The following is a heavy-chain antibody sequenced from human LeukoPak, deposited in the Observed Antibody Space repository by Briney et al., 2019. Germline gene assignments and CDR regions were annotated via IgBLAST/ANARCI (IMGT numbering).Heavy chain of an antibody. CDR3: AKTTSFVVVPHDFDY. CDR2: ISGSGGST. J-gene: IGHJ4*02. Sequence: GGSLRLSCAASGFTFCSYAMSWVRQAPGKGLEWVSAISGSGGSTYYADSVKGRFTISRDNSKNTLYLQMNSLRAEDTAVYYCAKTTSFVVVPHDFDYWGQGTLVTVSS. D-gene: IGHD2-2*01. CDR1: GFTFCSYA. V-gene: IGHV3-23*01.